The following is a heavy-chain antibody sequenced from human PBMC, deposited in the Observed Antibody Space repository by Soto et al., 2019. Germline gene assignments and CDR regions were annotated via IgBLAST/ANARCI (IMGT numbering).Heavy chain of an antibody. CDR3: ARGAATVTPGWFEP. J-gene: IGHJ5*02. V-gene: IGHV4-38-2*01. D-gene: IGHD4-17*01. CDR2: IYHSGST. Sequence: PSETLSLTCAVSGYSISSGYYWGWIRQTPGKGLEWIASIYHSGSTYYNPSLKSRVTISVDTSKNQFSLKLTSVTAADTAVYYCARGAATVTPGWFEPWGQGIMVTVSS. CDR1: GYSISSGYY.